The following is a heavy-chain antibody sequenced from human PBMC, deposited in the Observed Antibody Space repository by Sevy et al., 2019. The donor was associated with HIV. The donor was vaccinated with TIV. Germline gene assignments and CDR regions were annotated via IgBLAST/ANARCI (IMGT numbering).Heavy chain of an antibody. D-gene: IGHD2-21*02. CDR2: MYNTWST. Sequence: SETLSLTCTVSGGSISSYLWSWIRQPPGRGLEWIGYMYNTWSTNYNPSLKSRVTISLDTSKNQFSLKLSSVTAADTAVYYCARHQTTAVLYAFDLWGKGKMVTVSS. J-gene: IGHJ3*01. V-gene: IGHV4-59*08. CDR1: GGSISSYL. CDR3: ARHQTTAVLYAFDL.